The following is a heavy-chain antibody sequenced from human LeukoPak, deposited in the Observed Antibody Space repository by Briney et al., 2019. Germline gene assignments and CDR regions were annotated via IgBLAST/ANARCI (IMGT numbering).Heavy chain of an antibody. V-gene: IGHV4-4*02. D-gene: IGHD5-18*01. J-gene: IGHJ4*02. Sequence: PSGTLSLTCAVSGGSIRSSNWWSWVRQSPGKGLECIGDIHHSGTTNYSPPLKSRVTISVDKSKNQFSLKLSSVTAADTAVYYCARLGGGYSYGSDYWGQGTLVTVSS. CDR1: GGSIRSSNW. CDR3: ARLGGGYSYGSDY. CDR2: IHHSGTT.